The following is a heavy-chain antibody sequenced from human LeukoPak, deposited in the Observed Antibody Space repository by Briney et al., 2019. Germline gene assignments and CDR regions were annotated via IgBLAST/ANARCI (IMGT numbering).Heavy chain of an antibody. D-gene: IGHD3-10*01. V-gene: IGHV3-7*01. J-gene: IGHJ6*02. CDR3: ARGGGYYGSGSLHYYYYYGMDV. Sequence: PGGSLRLSCAASGFTFSSYWMSWVRQAPGKGLEWVANIKQDGSEKYYVDSVKGRFTISRDNAKNSLYLQMNSLRAEDTAVYYCARGGGYYGSGSLHYYYYYGMDVWGQGTTVTVSS. CDR1: GFTFSSYW. CDR2: IKQDGSEK.